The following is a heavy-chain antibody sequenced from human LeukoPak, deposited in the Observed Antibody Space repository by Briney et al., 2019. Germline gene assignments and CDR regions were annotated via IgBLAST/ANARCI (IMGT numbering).Heavy chain of an antibody. CDR1: GGSISSYY. J-gene: IGHJ4*01. V-gene: IGHV4-59*08. CDR3: ARTTSSFDY. D-gene: IGHD1-1*01. Sequence: SETLSLTCTVSGGSISSYYLSWIRQPPEKGLEWIGYIYYSVSTNYNPSLTSRVTISVDTSKNQFSLKLSSVTAADTAVYYCARTTSSFDYWGQEPWSPSPQ. CDR2: IYYSVST.